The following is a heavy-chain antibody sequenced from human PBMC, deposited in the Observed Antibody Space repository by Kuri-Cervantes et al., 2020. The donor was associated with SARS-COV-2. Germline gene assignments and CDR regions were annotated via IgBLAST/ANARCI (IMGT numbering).Heavy chain of an antibody. CDR2: MNPNSGNT. CDR1: GYTFTSYD. J-gene: IGHJ6*03. Sequence: ASVKVSCKASGYTFTSYDINWVRQATGQGLEWMGWMNPNSGNTGYAQKFQGRVTMTRNTSISTAYMELSSLRSDDTAVYYCARGPTPAALDYDFWSGYYSPYYYYMDVWGKGTTVTVSS. D-gene: IGHD3-3*01. V-gene: IGHV1-8*02. CDR3: ARGPTPAALDYDFWSGYYSPYYYYMDV.